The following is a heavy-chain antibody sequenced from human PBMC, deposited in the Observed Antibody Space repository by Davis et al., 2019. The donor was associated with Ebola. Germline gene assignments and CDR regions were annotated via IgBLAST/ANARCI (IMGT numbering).Heavy chain of an antibody. CDR2: IYHSGST. Sequence: SETLSLTCAVSGGSISSSNWWSWVRQPPGKGLEWIGEIYHSGSTNYNPSLKSRVTISVDKSKNQFSLKLSSVTAADTAVYYCARARYYDFWSGYYFRGYYFDYWGQGTLVTVSS. J-gene: IGHJ4*02. CDR1: GGSISSSNW. CDR3: ARARYYDFWSGYYFRGYYFDY. V-gene: IGHV4-4*02. D-gene: IGHD3-3*01.